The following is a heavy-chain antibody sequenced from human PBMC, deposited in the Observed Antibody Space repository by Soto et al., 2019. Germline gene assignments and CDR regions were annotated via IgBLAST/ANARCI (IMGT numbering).Heavy chain of an antibody. Sequence: LSCSPSGFTFDDYAMHWVRQAPGKGLEWVSGISGNSGSIGYADSVKGRFTISRDNAKNSLYLQMNSLGAEDTATYYCLRDVIDYSDTETLLWDRWCKGTL. J-gene: IGHJ4*02. D-gene: IGHD3-22*01. CDR3: LRDVIDYSDTETLLWDR. CDR1: GFTFDDYA. CDR2: ISGNSGSI. V-gene: IGHV3-9*01.